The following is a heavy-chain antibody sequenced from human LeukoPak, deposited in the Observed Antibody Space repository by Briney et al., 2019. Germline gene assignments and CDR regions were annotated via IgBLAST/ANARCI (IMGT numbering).Heavy chain of an antibody. CDR2: FDPEDGET. D-gene: IGHD6-6*01. V-gene: IGHV1-24*01. CDR3: ARVGQLVRDY. Sequence: ASVKVSCKASGYTFTGYYMHWVRQAPGKGLEWMGGFDPEDGETIYAQKFQGRVTMTEDTSTDTAYMELSSLRSEDTAVYYCARVGQLVRDYWGQGTLVTVSS. J-gene: IGHJ4*02. CDR1: GYTFTGYY.